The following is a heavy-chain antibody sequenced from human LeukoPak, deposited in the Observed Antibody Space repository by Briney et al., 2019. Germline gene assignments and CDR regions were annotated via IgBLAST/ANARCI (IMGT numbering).Heavy chain of an antibody. CDR2: ISSSSGSI. CDR1: EFTFSSYR. J-gene: IGHJ6*02. D-gene: IGHD6-13*01. V-gene: IGHV3-21*01. Sequence: PGGSLRLSCAASEFTFSSYRMHWVRQAPGKGLEWVSSISSSSGSIYYADSVKGRFTISRDNAKNSLYLQMDSLRAEDTAVYYCASLGYSSSWLYYYYGMDVWGQGTTVTVSS. CDR3: ASLGYSSSWLYYYYGMDV.